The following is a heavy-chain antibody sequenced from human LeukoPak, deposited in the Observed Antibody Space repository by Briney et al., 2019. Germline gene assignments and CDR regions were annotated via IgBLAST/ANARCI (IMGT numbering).Heavy chain of an antibody. J-gene: IGHJ3*02. Sequence: GGSLRLSCAASGFTFSSYSMNWVRQAPGKGLEWVSYISSSSSNIYYSDSVQGRFTISRDNAKKSLYLQMKSLRAEDTAVYYCVWFGEDDAFDIWGQGTMVTVSS. D-gene: IGHD3-10*01. CDR1: GFTFSSYS. CDR3: VWFGEDDAFDI. V-gene: IGHV3-48*01. CDR2: ISSSSSNI.